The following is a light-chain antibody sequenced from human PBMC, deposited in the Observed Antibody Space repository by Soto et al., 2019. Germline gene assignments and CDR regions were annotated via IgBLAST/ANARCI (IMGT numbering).Light chain of an antibody. V-gene: IGKV3-11*01. Sequence: IAVTQSPATLSLSPGKRAWLSCRASQNISNYLIWYQQKPGQAPRLLIYDVSSRATGIPDRFSGSGSGTDFTLTISRLEPGDFAVYYCQQHGISHITFGQGTRLEIK. CDR2: DVS. CDR1: QNISNY. J-gene: IGKJ5*01. CDR3: QQHGISHIT.